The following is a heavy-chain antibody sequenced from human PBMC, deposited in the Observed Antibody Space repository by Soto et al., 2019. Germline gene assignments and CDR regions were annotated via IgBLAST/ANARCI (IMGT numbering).Heavy chain of an antibody. Sequence: PSETLSLTCTVSGGSITSGNYYWTWIRQHPGKGLEWIGYIRYTRGTYNNPSLNSRVSMSVDTSKNQFSLNLSSVTAADTAVYYCAREDFSRGIDYWGQGTLVTISS. J-gene: IGHJ4*02. CDR3: AREDFSRGIDY. CDR1: GGSITSGNYY. CDR2: IRYTRGT. D-gene: IGHD3-10*01. V-gene: IGHV4-31*03.